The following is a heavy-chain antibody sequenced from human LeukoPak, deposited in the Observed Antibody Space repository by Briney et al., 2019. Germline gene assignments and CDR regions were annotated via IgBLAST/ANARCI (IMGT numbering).Heavy chain of an antibody. CDR3: ARGGRGRNWFDP. CDR1: GYTFTSYD. CDR2: MNPNSGNT. V-gene: IGHV1-8*03. J-gene: IGHJ5*02. Sequence: ASVKVSCXASGYTFTSYDINWGGQPTGKGLGGLGWMNPNSGNTGYAQKFQGRVTITRNTSISTAYMELSSLRSEDTAVYYCARGGRGRNWFDPWGQGTLVTVSS. D-gene: IGHD3-10*01.